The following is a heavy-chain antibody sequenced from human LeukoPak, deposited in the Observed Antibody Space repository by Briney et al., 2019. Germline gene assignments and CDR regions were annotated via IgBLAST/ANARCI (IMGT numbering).Heavy chain of an antibody. J-gene: IGHJ4*02. CDR2: ISSSSSTI. D-gene: IGHD2-15*01. CDR1: GFTFSSYS. V-gene: IGHV3-48*04. CDR3: ARARGSGQYDY. Sequence: GGSLRLSCAASGFTFSSYSMNWVRQAPGKGLEWVSYISSSSSTIYYADSVKGRFTISRDNAKNSLYLQMNSLRAEDTAVYYCARARGSGQYDYWGQETLVTVSS.